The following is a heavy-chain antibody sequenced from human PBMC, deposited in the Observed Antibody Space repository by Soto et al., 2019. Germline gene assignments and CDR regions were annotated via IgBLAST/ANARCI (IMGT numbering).Heavy chain of an antibody. CDR1: GGSISSGDYY. D-gene: IGHD3-3*02. CDR2: IYYSGST. CDR3: ARHLAGNRDY. Sequence: SETLSLTCTVSGGSISSGDYYWSWIRQPPGKGLEWIGYIYYSGSTSYADSVKGRFTISRDNAKNTLYLQMNSLRAEDTAVYYCARHLAGNRDYWGQGTLVNVSS. V-gene: IGHV4-30-4*01. J-gene: IGHJ4*02.